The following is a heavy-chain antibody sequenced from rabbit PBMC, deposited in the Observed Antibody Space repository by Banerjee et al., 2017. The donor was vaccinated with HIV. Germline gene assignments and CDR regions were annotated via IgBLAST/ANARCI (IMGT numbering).Heavy chain of an antibody. V-gene: IGHV1S45*01. J-gene: IGHJ2*01. CDR1: GFSFSNKYV. CDR2: INTSTGNT. D-gene: IGHD1-1*01. CDR3: ARWNTGSGASYDFDP. Sequence: QEQLVESGGGLVKPEGSLTLTCTASGFSFSNKYVMCWVRQAPGKGLEWIACINTSTGNTVYASWAKGRFTISKTSSTTVTLQMTSLTAADMATYFCARWNTGSGASYDFDPWGQGTLVTVS.